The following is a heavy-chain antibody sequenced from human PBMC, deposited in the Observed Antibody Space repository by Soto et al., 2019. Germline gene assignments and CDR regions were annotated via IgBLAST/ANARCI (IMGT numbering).Heavy chain of an antibody. CDR2: IYQSGVT. J-gene: IGHJ5*02. CDR3: AGMPYTSGLRFDP. D-gene: IGHD6-19*01. V-gene: IGHV4-30-2*01. CDR1: GGSYSISTYS. Sequence: PSETLSLTCTLSGGSYSISTYSWSWIRQPPGKALQWIGFIYQSGVTSYNPSLASRVSISLDRFNNQCSLKLKSVTAADTAVYFCAGMPYTSGLRFDPWGPGTLVTVSS.